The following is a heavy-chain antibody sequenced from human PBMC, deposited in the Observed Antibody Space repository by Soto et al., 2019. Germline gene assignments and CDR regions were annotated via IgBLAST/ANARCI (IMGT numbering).Heavy chain of an antibody. Sequence: GGSLRLSCAASGFTFKDYFMGWVRQAPGKGLEWVSKISYSSTYIDFADSLKGRFTISRDNAKNSVYLQMNSLRVDDTAEYYCTRVEIRGVIMPDYWGQGTLVTVSS. CDR2: ISYSSTYI. CDR1: GFTFKDYF. J-gene: IGHJ4*02. CDR3: TRVEIRGVIMPDY. V-gene: IGHV3-11*05. D-gene: IGHD3-10*01.